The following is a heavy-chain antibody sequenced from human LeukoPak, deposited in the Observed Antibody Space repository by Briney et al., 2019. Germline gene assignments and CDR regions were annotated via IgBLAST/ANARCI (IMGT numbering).Heavy chain of an antibody. CDR3: AREVATITRFNWFDP. Sequence: SETLSLTCAVYGGSFSGYYWSWLRQPPGKGLEWIGEINHSGSTNYNPSLKSRVTISVDTSKNQFSLKLSSVTAADTAVYYCAREVATITRFNWFDPWGQGTLVTVSS. D-gene: IGHD5-12*01. V-gene: IGHV4-34*01. CDR2: INHSGST. J-gene: IGHJ5*02. CDR1: GGSFSGYY.